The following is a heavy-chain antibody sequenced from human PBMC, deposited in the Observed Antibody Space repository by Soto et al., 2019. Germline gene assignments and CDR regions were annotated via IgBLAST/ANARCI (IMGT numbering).Heavy chain of an antibody. CDR2: IYHRGST. CDR3: ARHRRGNSEDGFDV. J-gene: IGHJ3*01. CDR1: GDSFSNDNYF. Sequence: QLQLQESGPGLVQPSETLSLTCTVSGDSFSNDNYFWGWIRQPPGKGLEWIGTIYHRGSTYYNPSLNTRVTISVDTSKNHLSLRLSSVTAADTAVYYCARHRRGNSEDGFDVWGQGTMVTVSS. V-gene: IGHV4-39*01. D-gene: IGHD2-15*01.